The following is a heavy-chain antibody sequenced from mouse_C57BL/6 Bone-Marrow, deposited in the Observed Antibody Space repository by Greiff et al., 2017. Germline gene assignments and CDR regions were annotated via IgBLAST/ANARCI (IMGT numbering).Heavy chain of an antibody. D-gene: IGHD1-1*01. V-gene: IGHV7-1*01. CDR1: GFTFSDFY. J-gene: IGHJ4*01. CDR2: SRNKANDYTT. Sequence: EVQLVESGGGLVQSGRSLRLSCATSGFTFSDFYMEWVRQAPGKGLAWIAASRNKANDYTTEYSASVKGRFIVSRDTSQSILYLQMNALRAEDTAIYYCARGAYYYGSSYDAMDYWGQGTSVTVSS. CDR3: ARGAYYYGSSYDAMDY.